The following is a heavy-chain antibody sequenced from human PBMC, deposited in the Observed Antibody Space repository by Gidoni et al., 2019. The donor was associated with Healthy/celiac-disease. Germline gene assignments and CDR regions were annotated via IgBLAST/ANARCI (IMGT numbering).Heavy chain of an antibody. CDR2: ISCSGGST. CDR1: GFHFSSYA. Sequence: EVQLLASGGGLVQPGGSLRLSCAASGFHFSSYAMRCVRQAPGKGLEWVSAISCSGGSTYYADSVKGRFTISRDNSKNTLYLKMNSLRAEDTAVYYCATFEVVPAAIGGEDNWFDPWGQGTLVTVSS. J-gene: IGHJ5*02. CDR3: ATFEVVPAAIGGEDNWFDP. D-gene: IGHD2-2*02. V-gene: IGHV3-23*01.